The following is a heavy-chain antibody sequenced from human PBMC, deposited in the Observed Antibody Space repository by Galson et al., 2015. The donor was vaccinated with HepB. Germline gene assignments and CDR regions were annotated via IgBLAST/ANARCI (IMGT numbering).Heavy chain of an antibody. CDR1: GGTFSSYA. CDR3: AREVVPAARAWFDP. D-gene: IGHD2-2*01. CDR2: IIPIFGTA. J-gene: IGHJ5*02. V-gene: IGHV1-69*13. Sequence: SVKVSCKASGGTFSSYAISWVRQAPGQGLEWMGGIIPIFGTANYAQKFQGRVTITADESTSTAYMELSSLRSEDTAVYYCAREVVPAARAWFDPWGQGTLVTVSS.